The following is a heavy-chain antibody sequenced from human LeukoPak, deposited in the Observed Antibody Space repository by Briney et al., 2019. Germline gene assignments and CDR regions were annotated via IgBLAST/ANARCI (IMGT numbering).Heavy chain of an antibody. J-gene: IGHJ4*02. D-gene: IGHD6-19*01. CDR1: GGSFSGYY. V-gene: IGHV4-59*01. CDR3: ARGSGWSGHGY. CDR2: IYYSGST. Sequence: KSSETLSLTCAVYGGSFSGYYWSWIRQPPGKGLEWIGYIYYSGSTNYNPSLKSRVTISVDTSKNQFSLRLNSVTTADTAVYFCARGSGWSGHGYWGQGTLVTVSS.